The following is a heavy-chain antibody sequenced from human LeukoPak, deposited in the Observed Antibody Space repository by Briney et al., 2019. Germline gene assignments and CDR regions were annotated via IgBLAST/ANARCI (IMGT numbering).Heavy chain of an antibody. CDR1: GFTFTSSA. J-gene: IGHJ5*02. V-gene: IGHV1-58*02. Sequence: SVKVSCKASGFTFTSSAMQWVRQARGQRLEWIGWIVVGSGNTNYAQKFQERVTITRDMSTSTAYMELSSLRSEDTAVYYCAREIRGHYYDSSGTTNWFDPWGQGTLVTVSS. D-gene: IGHD3-22*01. CDR3: AREIRGHYYDSSGTTNWFDP. CDR2: IVVGSGNT.